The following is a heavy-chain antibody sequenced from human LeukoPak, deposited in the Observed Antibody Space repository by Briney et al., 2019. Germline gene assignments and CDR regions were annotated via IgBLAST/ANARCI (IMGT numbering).Heavy chain of an antibody. CDR1: GYTLTEVS. CDR3: ATVAPIYYYDSSGIGLGAFDI. D-gene: IGHD3-22*01. J-gene: IGHJ3*02. V-gene: IGHV1-24*01. CDR2: FDPEDGET. Sequence: ASVKVSCKVSGYTLTEVSMHWVRQAPGKGLEWMGGFDPEDGETIYAQKFQGRVTMTEDTSTDTAYMELSSLRSEDTAVYYCATVAPIYYYDSSGIGLGAFDIWGQGTMVTVSS.